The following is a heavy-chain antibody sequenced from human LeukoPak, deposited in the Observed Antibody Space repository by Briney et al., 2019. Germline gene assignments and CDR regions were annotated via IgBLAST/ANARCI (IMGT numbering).Heavy chain of an antibody. CDR1: GFTFSSYA. CDR3: AKSLGATRGYFEH. J-gene: IGHJ4*02. V-gene: IGHV3-30*02. D-gene: IGHD1-26*01. CDR2: VRYDGSNK. Sequence: PGGSLRLSCAASGFTFSSYAMHWVRQAPGKGLEWVAFVRYDGSNKYYADSVKGRYTISRDNSKNTLYLQMNSLRPEDTAVYYCAKSLGATRGYFEHWGQGTLVTVSS.